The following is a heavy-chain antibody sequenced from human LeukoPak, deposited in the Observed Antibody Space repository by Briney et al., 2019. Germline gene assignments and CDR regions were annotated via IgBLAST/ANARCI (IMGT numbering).Heavy chain of an antibody. CDR2: IYYSGST. Sequence: SETLSLTCTVSGGSISSYYWSWIRQPPGKGLEWIGYIYYSGSTNYNPSLKSRVTISVDTSKNQFSLKLSSVTDADTAVYYCARDVRDYGDPFDYWGQGTLVTVSS. CDR1: GGSISSYY. D-gene: IGHD4-17*01. V-gene: IGHV4-59*12. CDR3: ARDVRDYGDPFDY. J-gene: IGHJ4*02.